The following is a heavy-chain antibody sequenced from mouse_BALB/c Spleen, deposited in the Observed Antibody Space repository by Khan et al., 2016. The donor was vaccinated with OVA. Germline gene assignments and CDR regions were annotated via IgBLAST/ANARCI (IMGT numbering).Heavy chain of an antibody. Sequence: EVELVESGGDLVKPGGSLKLSCSASGFTFSTYAMSWVRQTPEKRLEWVATISSGGDNIFYPDSVKGRFTISRDSAKKTLYLHMRSLRSEDTAIYYCARHIYGPFADWGQGTLVTVSA. CDR2: ISSGGDNI. D-gene: IGHD1-1*01. V-gene: IGHV5-9-3*01. CDR1: GFTFSTYA. J-gene: IGHJ3*01. CDR3: ARHIYGPFAD.